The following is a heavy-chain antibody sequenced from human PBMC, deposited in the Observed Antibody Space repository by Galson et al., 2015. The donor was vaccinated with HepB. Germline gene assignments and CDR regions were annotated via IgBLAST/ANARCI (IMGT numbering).Heavy chain of an antibody. CDR1: GYTFTSYD. V-gene: IGHV1-8*01. D-gene: IGHD1-7*01. CDR3: ARGRNCNYFVLGRDYYYGMDV. J-gene: IGHJ6*02. Sequence: SVKVSCKASGYTFTSYDINWVRQATGQGLEWMGWMNPNSGNTGYAQKFQGRVTMTRNTSISTAYMELSSLRSEDTAVYYCARGRNCNYFVLGRDYYYGMDVWGQGTTVTVSS. CDR2: MNPNSGNT.